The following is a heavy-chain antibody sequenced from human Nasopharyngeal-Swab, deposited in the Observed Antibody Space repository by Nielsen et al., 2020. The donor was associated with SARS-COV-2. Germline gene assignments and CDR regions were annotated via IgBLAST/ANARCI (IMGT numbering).Heavy chain of an antibody. Sequence: GESLKISCAASGFTFSTYDMSWVRQAPGKGLEWVANIKQDGSEKYYVDSVKGRFTISRDNAKNSLYLQMNSLRAEDTAVYYCARDLGIAVADPYYFDYWGQGTLVTVSS. CDR3: ARDLGIAVADPYYFDY. CDR2: IKQDGSEK. J-gene: IGHJ4*02. D-gene: IGHD6-19*01. V-gene: IGHV3-7*01. CDR1: GFTFSTYD.